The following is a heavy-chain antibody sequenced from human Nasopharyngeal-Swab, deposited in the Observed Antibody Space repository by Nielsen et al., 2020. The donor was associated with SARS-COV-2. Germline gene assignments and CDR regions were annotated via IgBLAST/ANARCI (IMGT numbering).Heavy chain of an antibody. Sequence: GESLKISCAASGFTFSSYGMHWVRQAPGKGLEWVAVIWYDGSNKYYADSVKGRFTISRDTSKNTMYLQMNSLRAEDTAVYYCAREGIVVVVGSGLDYWGQGTPVTVSS. J-gene: IGHJ4*02. CDR2: IWYDGSNK. CDR3: AREGIVVVVGSGLDY. V-gene: IGHV3-33*01. CDR1: GFTFSSYG. D-gene: IGHD2-15*01.